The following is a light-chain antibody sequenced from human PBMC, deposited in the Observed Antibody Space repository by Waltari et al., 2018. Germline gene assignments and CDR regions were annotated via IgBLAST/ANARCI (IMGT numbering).Light chain of an antibody. CDR2: EVN. CDR3: CSYAGYIV. J-gene: IGLJ6*01. V-gene: IGLV2-23*02. Sequence: QSALTQPASVSGSPGQSITVSCTGTITDVGSYDLVSWYQQHPGKAPRLIIPEVNKRPSGVSSRFSGSKSGNTASLVISGLQTEDEADYYCCSYAGYIVFGSGTRVTVL. CDR1: ITDVGSYDL.